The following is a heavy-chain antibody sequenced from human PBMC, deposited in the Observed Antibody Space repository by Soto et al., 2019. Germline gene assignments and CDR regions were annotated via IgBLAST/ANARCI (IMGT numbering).Heavy chain of an antibody. Sequence: SWPTLVNPTQTLTLTCTCSWSSLTTSGVGVGWIREPPGKALEWLALIYWDDDERYSPSLHSRLTITKDTPKNQVVLTMTNMDPVDTATYYCAHMTTVTTFDYWGQGTLVTVSS. V-gene: IGHV2-5*02. CDR2: IYWDDDE. CDR3: AHMTTVTTFDY. D-gene: IGHD4-17*01. CDR1: WSSLTTSGVG. J-gene: IGHJ4*02.